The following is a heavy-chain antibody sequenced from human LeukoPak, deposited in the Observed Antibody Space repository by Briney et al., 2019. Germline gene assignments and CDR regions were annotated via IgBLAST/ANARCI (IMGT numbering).Heavy chain of an antibody. CDR1: GGTFSSYA. D-gene: IGHD3-22*01. V-gene: IGHV1-69*13. J-gene: IGHJ3*02. CDR2: IIPIFGTA. Sequence: SVKVSCKASGGTFSSYAISWVRQAPGQGLEWMGGIIPIFGTANYAQKFQGRVTITADESTSTAYMELSSLRSEDTAVYYCARGYKTEESETYYYDSSGYYYGAFDIWGQGTMVTVSS. CDR3: ARGYKTEESETYYYDSSGYYYGAFDI.